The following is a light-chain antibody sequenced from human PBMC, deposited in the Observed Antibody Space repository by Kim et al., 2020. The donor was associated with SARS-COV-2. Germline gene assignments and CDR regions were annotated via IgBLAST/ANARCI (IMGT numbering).Light chain of an antibody. Sequence: PGEAGRITCGGNNIGSKSVHWYQRKPGQAPVLVIYYDSDRPSGIPERFSGSNSGNTATLTISRVEAGDEADYYCQVWDSSSDHLWVFGGGTQLTVL. CDR3: QVWDSSSDHLWV. V-gene: IGLV3-21*04. CDR2: YDS. J-gene: IGLJ3*02. CDR1: NIGSKS.